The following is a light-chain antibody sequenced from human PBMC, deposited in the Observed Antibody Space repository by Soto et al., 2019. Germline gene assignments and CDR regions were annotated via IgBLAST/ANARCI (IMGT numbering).Light chain of an antibody. CDR2: DVS. CDR3: SSYTSSSTVV. CDR1: SSDVGGYNY. V-gene: IGLV2-14*01. Sequence: QSVLTQPASVSGSPGQSITISCTGTSSDVGGYNYVYWYQQHPGKAPKLMIYDVSNRPSGVSNRFSGSKSGNTASLTISGLQAEDEADYYCSSYTSSSTVVFGGGTKLNVL. J-gene: IGLJ2*01.